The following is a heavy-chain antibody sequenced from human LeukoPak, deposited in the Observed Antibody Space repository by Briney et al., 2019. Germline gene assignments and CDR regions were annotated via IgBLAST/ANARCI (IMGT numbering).Heavy chain of an antibody. CDR1: GYSFTSYW. D-gene: IGHD2-15*01. V-gene: IGHV5-10-1*01. J-gene: IGHJ4*02. CDR2: IDPSDSYI. Sequence: GESLKISCKGSGYSFTSYWISWVRQMPGKGLEWMGRIDPSDSYINVSPSFQGHVTLSADRSITTAYLQLSSLKASDSAMYYCARLLGYCSGGGCYGMDFWGQGSLVTVSS. CDR3: ARLLGYCSGGGCYGMDF.